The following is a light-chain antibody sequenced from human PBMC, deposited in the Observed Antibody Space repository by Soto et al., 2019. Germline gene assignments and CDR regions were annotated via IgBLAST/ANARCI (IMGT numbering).Light chain of an antibody. CDR1: SSDVGAYKY. CDR2: EVT. CDR3: TSYVGNDIWV. J-gene: IGLJ3*02. Sequence: QSALTQPPSASGSPGQSVTISCTGTSSDVGAYKYVSWYQQYPGKALKLMIYEVTKWPSGVPDRFSGSKSGNTASLTVSGLQAEDEADYYCTSYVGNDIWVFGGGTKLTVL. V-gene: IGLV2-8*01.